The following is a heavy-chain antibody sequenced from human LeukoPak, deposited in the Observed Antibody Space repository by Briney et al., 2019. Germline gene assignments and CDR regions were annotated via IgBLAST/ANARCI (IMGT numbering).Heavy chain of an antibody. Sequence: GGTLRLSCAASRFTFSSYGMSWVRQAPGKGLEWVALIPYDGSNKYYADSVKGRFTVSRDNSKNTLYLQMNSLRAEDTAVYYCVRGAYSSSWLNFDYWGQGTLVTVSS. CDR2: IPYDGSNK. V-gene: IGHV3-30*03. CDR1: RFTFSSYG. D-gene: IGHD6-13*01. J-gene: IGHJ4*02. CDR3: VRGAYSSSWLNFDY.